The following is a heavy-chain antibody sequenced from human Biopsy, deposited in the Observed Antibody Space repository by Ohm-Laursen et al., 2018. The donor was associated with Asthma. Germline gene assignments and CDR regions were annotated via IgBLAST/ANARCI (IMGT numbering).Heavy chain of an antibody. J-gene: IGHJ2*01. V-gene: IGHV4-39*02. CDR3: ARAVSSSSYWYFDL. D-gene: IGHD6-6*01. Sequence: PSETLSLTCIVSGDAMSTSGSYWGWIRQSPGKGLEWIGSIYYSGRTYYNPSLESRVTISADTSKNHLSLKVTSVTAADTAVYYCARAVSSSSYWYFDLWGRGDLVTVSS. CDR1: GDAMSTSGSY. CDR2: IYYSGRT.